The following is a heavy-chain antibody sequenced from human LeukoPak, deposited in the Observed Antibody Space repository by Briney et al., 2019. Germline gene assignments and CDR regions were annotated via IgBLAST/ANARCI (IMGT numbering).Heavy chain of an antibody. J-gene: IGHJ4*02. V-gene: IGHV1-46*01. D-gene: IGHD2-2*01. Sequence: AASVKVSCKASGYTFTSYYMHWVRQAPGQGLEWMGIIKPSDGSTSYAQNFQGRVTMTRDTSTSTVYMELSSLRSDDTAVYYCARRWCSSTSCQFDYRGQGTLVTVSS. CDR3: ARRWCSSTSCQFDY. CDR2: IKPSDGST. CDR1: GYTFTSYY.